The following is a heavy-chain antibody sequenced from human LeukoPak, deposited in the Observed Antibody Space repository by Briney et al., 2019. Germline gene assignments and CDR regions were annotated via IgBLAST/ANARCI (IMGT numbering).Heavy chain of an antibody. V-gene: IGHV3-74*01. Sequence: GGSLRLSCAASGFTFSSYWMHWVRQAPGKGLGWVSRINSDGSSTNYADSVKGRFTISRENAKNTLYLQMNSLRAEDTAVYYCASGYRYFDYWGQGTLVTVSS. J-gene: IGHJ4*02. CDR3: ASGYRYFDY. CDR1: GFTFSSYW. CDR2: INSDGSST. D-gene: IGHD2-2*03.